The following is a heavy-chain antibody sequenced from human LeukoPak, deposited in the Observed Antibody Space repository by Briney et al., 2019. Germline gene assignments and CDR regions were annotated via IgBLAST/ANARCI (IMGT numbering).Heavy chain of an antibody. V-gene: IGHV3-21*01. CDR1: GFTFSIYS. CDR2: IGGSSTSI. CDR3: AREEGKQQMEAFDY. J-gene: IGHJ4*02. Sequence: GGSLRLSCAASGFTFSIYSMNWVRQAPGKGLEWLSSIGGSSTSIYYVGSVQGRFTISRDNAKNSLYLQMNGLRAEDSAVYYCAREEGKQQMEAFDYWGQGTLVTVSP. D-gene: IGHD6-13*01.